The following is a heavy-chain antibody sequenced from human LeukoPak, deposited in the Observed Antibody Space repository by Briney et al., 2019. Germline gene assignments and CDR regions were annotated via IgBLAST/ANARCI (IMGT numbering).Heavy chain of an antibody. CDR1: GGSISSGSYY. CDR2: IYTRGST. Sequence: PSETLSLTCTVSGGSISSGSYYWSWIRQPAGKGLEWIGRIYTRGSTNYNPSLKSRVTISVDTSKNQFSLKLSSVTAADTAVYYCARVSICSSTSCYTPGYFQHWGQGTLVTVSS. CDR3: ARVSICSSTSCYTPGYFQH. D-gene: IGHD2-2*02. V-gene: IGHV4-61*02. J-gene: IGHJ1*01.